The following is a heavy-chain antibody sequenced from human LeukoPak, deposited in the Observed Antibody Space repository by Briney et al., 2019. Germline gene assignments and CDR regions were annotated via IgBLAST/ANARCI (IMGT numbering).Heavy chain of an antibody. CDR3: ARTPAIRRITILGVVTPYYFDY. J-gene: IGHJ4*02. V-gene: IGHV1-8*01. CDR2: MNPNSGNT. Sequence: ASVKVSCKAFGYTFTSYDINWVRQATGQGLEWMGWMNPNSGNTGYAQKFQGRVTMTRNTSISTAYMELSSLRSEDTAVYYCARTPAIRRITILGVVTPYYFDYWGQGTLVTVSS. D-gene: IGHD3-3*01. CDR1: GYTFTSYD.